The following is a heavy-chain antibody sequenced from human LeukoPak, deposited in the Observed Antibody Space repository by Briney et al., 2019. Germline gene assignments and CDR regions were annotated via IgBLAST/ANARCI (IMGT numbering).Heavy chain of an antibody. CDR3: ARGRNHNYYDSSGYTPR. V-gene: IGHV3-48*04. CDR1: GFTFSSYS. J-gene: IGHJ4*02. D-gene: IGHD3-22*01. Sequence: PGGSLRLSCAASGFTFSSYSMNWVRQAPGKGLEWVSYISSSSSTIYYADSVKGRFTISRDNAKNSLYLQMNSLRAEDTAVYYCARGRNHNYYDSSGYTPRWGQGTLVTVSS. CDR2: ISSSSSTI.